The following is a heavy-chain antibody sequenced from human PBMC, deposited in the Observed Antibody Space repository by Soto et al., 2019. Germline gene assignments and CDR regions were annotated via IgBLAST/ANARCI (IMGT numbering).Heavy chain of an antibody. CDR2: ISPSGGHT. CDR1: GIIFSDYA. Sequence: GGSLRLSCAASGIIFSDYAMSWVRQAPGKGLEWVSSISPSGGHTYYADSVKGRFTISRDNSRNTLYVQMNSLRVEDTAVYYCAKYTSRDSVGVFGVALPFDYWGQGILVTVSS. CDR3: AKYTSRDSVGVFGVALPFDY. D-gene: IGHD3-3*01. J-gene: IGHJ4*02. V-gene: IGHV3-23*01.